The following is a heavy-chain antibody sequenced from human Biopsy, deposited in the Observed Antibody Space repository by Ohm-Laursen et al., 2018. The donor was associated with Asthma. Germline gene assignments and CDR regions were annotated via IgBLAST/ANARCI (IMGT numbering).Heavy chain of an antibody. V-gene: IGHV4-39*01. CDR2: IYYSGST. Sequence: TLSLTCTVSGGSMSSSSYYWGWIRQPPGKGLEWIGSIYYSGSTYYNPSLKSRVTISVVASKNQFSRKLSSVTAADTAVYYCARFTASITIFGVVNNWFDPWGQGTLVTVSS. CDR1: GGSMSSSSYY. D-gene: IGHD3-3*01. J-gene: IGHJ5*02. CDR3: ARFTASITIFGVVNNWFDP.